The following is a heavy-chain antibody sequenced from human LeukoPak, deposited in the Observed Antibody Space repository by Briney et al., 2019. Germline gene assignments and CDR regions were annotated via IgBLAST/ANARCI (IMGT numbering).Heavy chain of an antibody. D-gene: IGHD6-19*01. CDR1: GDRVSSKSPA. CDR3: ARDWLGYYYEC. CDR2: TYYRSKWYN. V-gene: IGHV6-1*01. J-gene: IGHJ4*02. Sequence: SQTLSLTCAISGDRVSSKSPAWSWIRQSPSRGLEWLGRTYYRSKWYNDYAVSVKGRITINPDTSKNQFSLHLNSVTPEDTAVYYCARDWLGYYYECWGQGTVVTVSS.